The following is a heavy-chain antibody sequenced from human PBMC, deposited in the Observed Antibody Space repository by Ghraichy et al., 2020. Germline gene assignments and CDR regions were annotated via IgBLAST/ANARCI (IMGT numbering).Heavy chain of an antibody. V-gene: IGHV4-34*01. D-gene: IGHD4-23*01. CDR1: GGSFSGYY. J-gene: IGHJ4*02. CDR3: ARGRGGNRRYFDY. Sequence: SQTLSLTCAVYGGSFSGYYWSWIRQPPGKGLEWIGEINHSGSTNYNPSLKSRVTISVDTSKNQFSLKLSSVTAADTAVYYCARGRGGNRRYFDYWGQGTLVTVSS. CDR2: INHSGST.